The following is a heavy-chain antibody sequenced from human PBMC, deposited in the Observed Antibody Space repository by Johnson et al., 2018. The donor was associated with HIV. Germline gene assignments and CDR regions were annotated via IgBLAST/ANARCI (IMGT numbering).Heavy chain of an antibody. J-gene: IGHJ3*02. CDR3: AKDMRQQLVFLCAFDI. CDR1: GFTFSSNW. CDR2: IKQDGSEK. D-gene: IGHD6-13*01. Sequence: VQLVESGGGLVQPGGSLRLSCAASGFTFSSNWMSWVRQAPGKGLEWVGNIKQDGSEKYYVDSVKGRFTISRDNVKKSLYLQMNNLRVEDTAVYYWAKDMRQQLVFLCAFDIWGQGTMVTVSS. V-gene: IGHV3-7*05.